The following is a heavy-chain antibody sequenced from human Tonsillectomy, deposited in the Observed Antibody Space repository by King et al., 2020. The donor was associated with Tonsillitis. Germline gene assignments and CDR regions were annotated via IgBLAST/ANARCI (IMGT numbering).Heavy chain of an antibody. CDR1: GGSISNYY. CDR3: ARPLNTSWYFDL. Sequence: VQLQESGPGLVKPSETLSLTCTVSGGSISNYYWSWIRQPPGKGLEWIGFIYYSGSTNYNPSLKSRVTISVDTSKNQFSLKLSSVTAADTAVYHCARPLNTSWYFDLWGRGTLVTVSS. J-gene: IGHJ2*01. V-gene: IGHV4-59*08. CDR2: IYYSGST.